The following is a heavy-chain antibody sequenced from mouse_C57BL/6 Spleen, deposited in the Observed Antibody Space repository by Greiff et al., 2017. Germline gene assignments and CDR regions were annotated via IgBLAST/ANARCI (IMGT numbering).Heavy chain of an antibody. CDR2: IHPNSGST. D-gene: IGHD3-2*02. CDR1: GYTFTSYW. CDR3: ARSSSGYPYYAMDY. Sequence: VQLQQSGAELVKPGASVKLSCKASGYTFTSYWMHWVKQRPGQGLEWIGMIHPNSGSTNYNEKFKSKATLTVDKSSSTAYMQLSSLTSEDSAVYYCARSSSGYPYYAMDYWGQGTSVTVSS. J-gene: IGHJ4*01. V-gene: IGHV1-64*01.